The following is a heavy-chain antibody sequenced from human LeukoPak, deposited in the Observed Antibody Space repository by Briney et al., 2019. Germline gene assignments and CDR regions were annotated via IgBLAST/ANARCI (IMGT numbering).Heavy chain of an antibody. Sequence: GESLKISCKGSGYRFTSYWIGWVRQMPGKGLEWMGIINPGDSDTRYSPSFQGQVTTSADKSISTTYLQWSSLKASDSAIYYCARQGSTVTMDYWGQGTLVTVSS. J-gene: IGHJ4*02. V-gene: IGHV5-51*01. CDR2: INPGDSDT. D-gene: IGHD4-17*01. CDR3: ARQGSTVTMDY. CDR1: GYRFTSYW.